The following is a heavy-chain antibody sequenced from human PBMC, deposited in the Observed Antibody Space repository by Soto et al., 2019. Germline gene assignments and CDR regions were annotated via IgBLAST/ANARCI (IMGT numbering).Heavy chain of an antibody. V-gene: IGHV4-61*03. CDR3: AGGTDSKKVAY. Sequence: QVQLQESGPGLVKSSETLSLTCTVSGGSVSSEHYYWNWIRQPPGKGLEWIGYLYYTGSTNYNPSLESRLTMSIDMSKNHFSLKLSSVTAADTAVYYCAGGTDSKKVAYGGQGTLVTVSS. CDR2: LYYTGST. CDR1: GGSVSSEHYY. J-gene: IGHJ4*02. D-gene: IGHD3-22*01.